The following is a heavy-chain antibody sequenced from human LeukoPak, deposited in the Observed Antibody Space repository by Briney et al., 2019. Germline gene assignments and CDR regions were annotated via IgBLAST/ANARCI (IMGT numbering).Heavy chain of an antibody. Sequence: GRSLRLSCAASGFTFSSYGMHWVRQAPGKGLEWVAGISYDGSTEYYADSVRGRFTISRDNSKNTLYLQMISLRAEDTAVYYCAKGVSYCSGGSCHSRGAFDIWGQATMVTVSS. CDR1: GFTFSSYG. J-gene: IGHJ3*02. V-gene: IGHV3-30*18. CDR3: AKGVSYCSGGSCHSRGAFDI. CDR2: ISYDGSTE. D-gene: IGHD2-15*01.